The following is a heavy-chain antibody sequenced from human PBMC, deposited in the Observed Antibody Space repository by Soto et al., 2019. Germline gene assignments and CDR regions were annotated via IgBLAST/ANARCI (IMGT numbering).Heavy chain of an antibody. Sequence: PGGSLRLSCSASGFSFGDYYMSWIRHTPGRGLEWLSYITTSSAYTNYADSVKGRFTISRDNVEDTLFLQLNNVRGDDTAVYFCAKGPLDDCLGGSCHFDHWGQGVLVTVSS. D-gene: IGHD2-15*01. CDR2: ITTSSAYT. CDR3: AKGPLDDCLGGSCHFDH. J-gene: IGHJ4*02. CDR1: GFSFGDYY. V-gene: IGHV3-11*03.